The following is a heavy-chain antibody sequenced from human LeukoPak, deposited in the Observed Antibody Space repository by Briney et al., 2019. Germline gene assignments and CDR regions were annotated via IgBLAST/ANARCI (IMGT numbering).Heavy chain of an antibody. Sequence: GGSLRLSCGASGFTFNTYSMHWVRQAPGKGVEWVSLVNWEGDTTYYADSVRGRFTISRDNSKNVLYLQMNSLRVEDTAMYYCAKEMATFYFYHWGQGTLVSVSS. D-gene: IGHD5-24*01. CDR2: VNWEGDTT. J-gene: IGHJ1*01. V-gene: IGHV3-43*01. CDR3: AKEMATFYFYH. CDR1: GFTFNTYS.